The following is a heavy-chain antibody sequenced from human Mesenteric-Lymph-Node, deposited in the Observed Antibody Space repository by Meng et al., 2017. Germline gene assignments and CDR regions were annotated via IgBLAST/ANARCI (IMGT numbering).Heavy chain of an antibody. J-gene: IGHJ4*02. V-gene: IGHV4-34*01. Sequence: LLHGGAWSVEASAVLLLHRGVLGWVCSGSSWSWNRQPRGMGLECVGEINHRGNVKKKASLETRVTISVDTSKNEFSLKLKSVTAADTAVYYCARERGGMASSTFLPFLDYWGQGSLVTVSS. CDR2: INHRGNV. CDR3: ARERGGMASSTFLPFLDY. CDR1: WVCSGSS. D-gene: IGHD2/OR15-2a*01.